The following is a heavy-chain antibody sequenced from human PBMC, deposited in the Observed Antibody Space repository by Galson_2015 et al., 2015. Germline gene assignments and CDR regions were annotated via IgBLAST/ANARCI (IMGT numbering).Heavy chain of an antibody. CDR2: ISSSSSYI. D-gene: IGHD4-17*01. V-gene: IGHV3-21*01. CDR1: GFTFSSYS. Sequence: SLRLSCAASGFTFSSYSMNWVRQAPGKGLEWVSSISSSSSYIYYADSVKGRFTISRDNAKNSLYLQMNSLRAEDTAVYYCARDSYGDYEATPRGKDDYWGQGTLVTVSS. CDR3: ARDSYGDYEATPRGKDDY. J-gene: IGHJ4*02.